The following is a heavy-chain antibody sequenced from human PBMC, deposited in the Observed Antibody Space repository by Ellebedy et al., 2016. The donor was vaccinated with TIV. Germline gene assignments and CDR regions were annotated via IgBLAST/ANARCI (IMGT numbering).Heavy chain of an antibody. Sequence: MPSETLSLTCAVSGGSLRGYYWSWIRQPPGKGLEWIGEINPSGVINYDLSLKSRVTISADTSKNQVSLRLSSVSAADTAIYFCAKGLGGLQLWFDPWGQGTLVTVSS. J-gene: IGHJ5*02. CDR3: AKGLGGLQLWFDP. CDR2: INPSGVI. CDR1: GGSLRGYY. D-gene: IGHD1-1*01. V-gene: IGHV4-34*01.